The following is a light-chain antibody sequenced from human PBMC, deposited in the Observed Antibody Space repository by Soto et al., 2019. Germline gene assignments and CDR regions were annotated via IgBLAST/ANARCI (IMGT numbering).Light chain of an antibody. V-gene: IGKV3-20*01. CDR1: QSVGRNF. J-gene: IGKJ4*02. CDR2: GAS. CDR3: HQYAASPLT. Sequence: EIVLTQSPGTLSLSPGESTTLSCRASQSVGRNFLAWYQQKPGRAPRLLIHGASYRATGIPDRFSGSGSETDFTLTISRLEPEDSAVYYCHQYAASPLTCGGGTKVEIK.